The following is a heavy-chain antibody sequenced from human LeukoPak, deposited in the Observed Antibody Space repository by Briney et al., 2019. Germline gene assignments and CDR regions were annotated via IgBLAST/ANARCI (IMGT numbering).Heavy chain of an antibody. Sequence: ASVKVSCRASGYTFTSYDINWVRQATGQGLEWMGWMNTNSGNTGHAQKFQGRLTMTRDTSTNTAYMELGSLRSEDTAVYYCARGGDIAVVPAAMVGPWGQGTLVTVSS. CDR2: MNTNSGNT. D-gene: IGHD2-2*01. J-gene: IGHJ5*02. CDR1: GYTFTSYD. CDR3: ARGGDIAVVPAAMVGP. V-gene: IGHV1-8*01.